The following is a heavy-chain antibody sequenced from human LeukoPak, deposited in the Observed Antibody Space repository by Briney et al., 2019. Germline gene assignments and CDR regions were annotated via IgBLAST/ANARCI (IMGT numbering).Heavy chain of an antibody. J-gene: IGHJ3*02. CDR2: ASYRSKWYY. CDR1: GDRVSRNSAA. Sequence: SQTLSLTCAISGDRVSRNSAAWNWIRQSPSRDLEWLARASYRSKWYYDYAVSVKSRMSINTDTSKNQFTLQLNSVIPEDTAVYYCVGCSGGSCHSGAFEIWGQGTMVTVSS. D-gene: IGHD2-15*01. V-gene: IGHV6-1*01. CDR3: VGCSGGSCHSGAFEI.